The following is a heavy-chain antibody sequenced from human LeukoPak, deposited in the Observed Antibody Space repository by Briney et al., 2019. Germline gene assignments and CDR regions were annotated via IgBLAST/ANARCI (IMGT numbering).Heavy chain of an antibody. Sequence: TGGSLRLSCVASGLTFNRYWMSWLRQVPGKGLGWVANIKQDGTETHYVDSVKGRFTISRDNAKSSLYLQMNSLRAEDTGVYYCARDCLGSQFWSGYYLGPDNYFDYWGQGSLVTVSS. CDR3: ARDCLGSQFWSGYYLGPDNYFDY. CDR2: IKQDGTET. D-gene: IGHD3-3*01. J-gene: IGHJ4*02. CDR1: GLTFNRYW. V-gene: IGHV3-7*01.